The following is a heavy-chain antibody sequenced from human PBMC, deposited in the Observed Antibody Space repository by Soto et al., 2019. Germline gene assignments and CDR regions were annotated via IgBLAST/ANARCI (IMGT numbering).Heavy chain of an antibody. CDR1: GYSCTCYW. CDR3: ARPGNYGSGRAPGFYYYYGMDV. J-gene: IGHJ6*02. D-gene: IGHD3-10*01. Sequence: GESPKIYCKSPGYSCTCYWLSRERPMPRKGMERMWRIDPSDSYTNYSPSFQGHVTISADKSISTAYLQWSSLKASDTAMYYCARPGNYGSGRAPGFYYYYGMDVWGQGTTVTVSS. CDR2: IDPSDSYT. V-gene: IGHV5-10-1*01.